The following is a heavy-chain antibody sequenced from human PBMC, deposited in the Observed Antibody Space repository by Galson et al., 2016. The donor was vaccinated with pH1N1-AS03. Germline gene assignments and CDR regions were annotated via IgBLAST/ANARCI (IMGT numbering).Heavy chain of an antibody. D-gene: IGHD1-1*01. CDR3: ARDRNDYRLHYFSGSDV. J-gene: IGHJ6*02. Sequence: WVSATSSSGGSTYYAESVKGRFTISRDYSKNTVDLQMNSLRAEDTAVYYCARDRNDYRLHYFSGSDVWGQGTTVIVSS. CDR2: TSSSGGST. V-gene: IGHV3-23*01.